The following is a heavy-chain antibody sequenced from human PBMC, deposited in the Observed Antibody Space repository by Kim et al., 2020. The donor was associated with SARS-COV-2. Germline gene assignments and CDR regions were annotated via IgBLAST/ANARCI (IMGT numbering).Heavy chain of an antibody. V-gene: IGHV1-3*01. Sequence: ASVKVSCKASGYTFANYAIHWVRQAPGQRLEWMGWINADNGYTQYSQKFQGRVTITRDTSASTAYVELSSLTSEDTALYYCARDIRGAGRDFDYWGQGTLVTVSS. CDR2: INADNGYT. J-gene: IGHJ4*02. D-gene: IGHD6-19*01. CDR3: ARDIRGAGRDFDY. CDR1: GYTFANYA.